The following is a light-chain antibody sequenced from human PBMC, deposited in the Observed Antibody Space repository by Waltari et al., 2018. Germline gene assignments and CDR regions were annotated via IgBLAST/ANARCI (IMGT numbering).Light chain of an antibody. CDR1: QFVSRDY. V-gene: IGKV3-20*01. CDR2: ATS. Sequence: EMVLTQSPGTLSLSQGETATLPCRASQFVSRDYFAWYQQKPGQAPRLLIYATSNRATGIPDRFSGSGSGTEITLTISRLEPEDFAVYYCQQYDSPPMYTFGQGTKLEI. CDR3: QQYDSPPMYT. J-gene: IGKJ2*01.